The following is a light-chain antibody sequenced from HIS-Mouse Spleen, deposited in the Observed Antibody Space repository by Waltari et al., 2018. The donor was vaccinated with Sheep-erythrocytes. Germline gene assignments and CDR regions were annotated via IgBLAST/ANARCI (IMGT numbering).Light chain of an antibody. J-gene: IGLJ2*01. CDR1: SSDVGGYNY. V-gene: IGLV2-14*01. CDR2: EVS. Sequence: QSALTQPASVSGSPGQSITISCTGTSSDVGGYNYVSWYQQHPGKAPTLRIYEVSNRPAGVSNRFSGSKSGNTASLTISGLQAEDEADYYCSSYTSSSTPVVFGGGTKLTVL. CDR3: SSYTSSSTPVV.